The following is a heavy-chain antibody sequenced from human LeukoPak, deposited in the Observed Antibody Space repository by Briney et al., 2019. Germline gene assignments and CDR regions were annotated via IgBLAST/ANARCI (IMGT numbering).Heavy chain of an antibody. CDR1: GGTFSSYA. Sequence: SVKVSCKASGGTFSSYAISWVRQTPGQGLEWMGGIIPIFGTANYAQKFQGRVTITADKSTSTAYMELSSLRSEDTAVYYCALGDGYNYYHYYYMDVWGKGTTVTVSS. CDR3: ALGDGYNYYHYYYMDV. J-gene: IGHJ6*03. V-gene: IGHV1-69*06. CDR2: IIPIFGTA. D-gene: IGHD5-24*01.